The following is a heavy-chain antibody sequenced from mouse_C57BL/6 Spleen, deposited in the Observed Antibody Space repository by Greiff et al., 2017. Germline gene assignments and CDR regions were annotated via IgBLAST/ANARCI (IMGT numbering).Heavy chain of an antibody. D-gene: IGHD2-2*01. Sequence: VQLQQPGAELVKPGASVKMSCKASGYTFTSYWITWVKQSPGQGLVWIGDIFPGSGSTNYNEKFKSKAPLTVDTSSSTDYMQLNSLTSEDSAVYCCTRIGYNGWFAYWGQGTLVTVSA. CDR2: IFPGSGST. V-gene: IGHV1-55*01. J-gene: IGHJ3*01. CDR1: GYTFTSYW. CDR3: TRIGYNGWFAY.